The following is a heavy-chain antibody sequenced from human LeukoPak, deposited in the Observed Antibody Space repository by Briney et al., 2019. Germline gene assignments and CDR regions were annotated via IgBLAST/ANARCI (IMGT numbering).Heavy chain of an antibody. V-gene: IGHV4-34*01. CDR2: IKHGGIT. J-gene: IGHJ4*02. Sequence: SETLSLTCAVHGGSFSGFYWTWMRQPPGKELEWIGEIKHGGITKYHPSLNSRVTMSEDTSNNQFSLKMTSVNAADTAVYYCARGLGEGYPDYWGPGTLVTVSS. CDR1: GGSFSGFY. CDR3: ARGLGEGYPDY. D-gene: IGHD5-24*01.